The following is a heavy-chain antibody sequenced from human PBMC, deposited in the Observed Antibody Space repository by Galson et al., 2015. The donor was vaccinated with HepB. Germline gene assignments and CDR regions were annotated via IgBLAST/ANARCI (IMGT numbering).Heavy chain of an antibody. D-gene: IGHD3-10*01. CDR2: ISSSSSTI. CDR1: GFTFNSYT. V-gene: IGHV3-48*04. Sequence: SLRLSCAASGFTFNSYTMNWIRQAPGKGLEWVSYISSSSSTIYYADSVRGRFTISRDNAKNSLYLQMNSLRAEDTAVYYCAGDLWGYYGSGSYHWFDPWGQGTLVTVSS. CDR3: AGDLWGYYGSGSYHWFDP. J-gene: IGHJ5*02.